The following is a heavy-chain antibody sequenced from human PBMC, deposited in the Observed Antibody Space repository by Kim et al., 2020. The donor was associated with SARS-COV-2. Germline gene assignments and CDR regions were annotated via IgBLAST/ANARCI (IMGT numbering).Heavy chain of an antibody. CDR1: GGSISSSSYY. D-gene: IGHD3-16*01. CDR3: ARQSFGDEPSLDY. V-gene: IGHV4-39*01. Sequence: SETLSLTCTVSGGSISSSSYYWGWIRQPPGKGLEWIGSIYYSGSTYYNPSLKSRVTISVDTSKNQFSLKLSSVTAADTAVYYCARQSFGDEPSLDYWGQGTLVTVSS. J-gene: IGHJ4*02. CDR2: IYYSGST.